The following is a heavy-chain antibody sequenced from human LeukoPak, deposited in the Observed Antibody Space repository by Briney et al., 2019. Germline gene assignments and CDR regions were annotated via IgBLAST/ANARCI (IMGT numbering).Heavy chain of an antibody. CDR1: GYTFTGYY. Sequence: ASVKVSCKASGYTFTGYYMHWVGQAPGQGREWMGRINPNSGGTNYAQKFQGRGTMTRDTSISTAYMERSRLRSDDTAVYYCARQYCTNGVCYLSIFDYWGQGTLVTVSS. D-gene: IGHD2-8*01. CDR2: INPNSGGT. CDR3: ARQYCTNGVCYLSIFDY. J-gene: IGHJ4*02. V-gene: IGHV1-2*06.